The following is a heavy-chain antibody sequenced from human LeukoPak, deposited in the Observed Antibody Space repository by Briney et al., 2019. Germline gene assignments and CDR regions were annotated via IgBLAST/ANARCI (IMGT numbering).Heavy chain of an antibody. V-gene: IGHV4-34*01. J-gene: IGHJ4*02. CDR1: AGSFSGYY. D-gene: IGHD3-10*01. Sequence: SETLSLTCAVYAGSFSGYYWSWIRQPAGKVLEWIGEINHSGSTIYNPSLKSRVTISADTSKTQFSLRTNSVTAADTDVYYCARGDYGLGSYIDYWGKGTLVTVSS. CDR2: INHSGST. CDR3: ARGDYGLGSYIDY.